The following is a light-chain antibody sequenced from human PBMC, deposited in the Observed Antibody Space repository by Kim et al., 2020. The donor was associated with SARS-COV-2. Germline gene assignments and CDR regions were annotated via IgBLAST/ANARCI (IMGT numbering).Light chain of an antibody. CDR3: QQTFSIPYS. J-gene: IGKJ2*03. V-gene: IGKV1-39*01. CDR2: TSS. CDR1: QSIRSY. Sequence: IQMTQSPSSLSASVGDRVTITCRVSQSIRSYLNWYQQRPGKAPEALIYTSSTLHSGVPSRFSGSGSGTDFTFTISSLQPEDCGTYYWQQTFSIPYSFGQGTKLEI.